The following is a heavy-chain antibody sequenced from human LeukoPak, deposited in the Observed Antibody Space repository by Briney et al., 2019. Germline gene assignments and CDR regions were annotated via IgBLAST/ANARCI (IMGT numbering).Heavy chain of an antibody. Sequence: GGSLRLSCAASGFTFSSYAMSWVRQAPGKGLEWVLAISGSGGSTYYADSVKGRFTISRDNSKNTLYLQMNSLRAEDTAVYYCAKDSAAIVVDQLTFDYWGQGTLVTVSS. CDR1: GFTFSSYA. CDR3: AKDSAAIVVDQLTFDY. D-gene: IGHD2-2*01. V-gene: IGHV3-23*01. CDR2: ISGSGGST. J-gene: IGHJ4*02.